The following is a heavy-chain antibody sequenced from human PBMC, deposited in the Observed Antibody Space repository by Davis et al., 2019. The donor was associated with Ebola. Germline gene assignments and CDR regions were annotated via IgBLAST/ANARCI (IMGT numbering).Heavy chain of an antibody. V-gene: IGHV3-53*01. CDR1: GFTVTSSD. J-gene: IGHJ4*02. D-gene: IGHD6-13*01. CDR2: IYTGGNT. Sequence: GESLKISCAASGFTVTSSDMSWVRQAPGKGLEWVSIIYTGGNTYYIDSVKGRFTVSRDGSKNTLSPQMNSLRGEDTAVYYCARGQSGSSYKLDYWGRGTLVTVSS. CDR3: ARGQSGSSYKLDY.